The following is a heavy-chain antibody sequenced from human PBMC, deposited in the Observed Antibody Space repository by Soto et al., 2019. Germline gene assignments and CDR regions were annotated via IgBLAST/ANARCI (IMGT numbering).Heavy chain of an antibody. CDR2: IIPIFGTA. V-gene: IGHV1-69*13. CDR3: ARDSSGLSSNNHYYYGMDV. Sequence: ASVKVSCKASGGTFSGNAISWVRQAPGQGLEWMGGIIPIFGTANYAQKFQGRVTITADESTSTAYMELSSLRSEDTAVYYCARDSSGLSSNNHYYYGMDVWGQGTTVTVSS. D-gene: IGHD2-2*01. J-gene: IGHJ6*02. CDR1: GGTFSGNA.